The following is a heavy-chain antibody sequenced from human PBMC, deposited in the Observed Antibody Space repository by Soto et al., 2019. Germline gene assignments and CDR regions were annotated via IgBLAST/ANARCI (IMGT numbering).Heavy chain of an antibody. J-gene: IGHJ6*02. V-gene: IGHV3-33*01. CDR2: IWYDGSNK. D-gene: IGHD3-22*01. CDR1: GFTFSSYG. Sequence: GGSLRLSCAASGFTFSSYGMHWVRQAPGKGLEWVAVIWYDGSNKYYADSVKGRFTISRDNSKNTLYLQMNSLRAEDTAVYYCAREPYYYDSSEPELDYYYGMDVWGQGTTVTVSS. CDR3: AREPYYYDSSEPELDYYYGMDV.